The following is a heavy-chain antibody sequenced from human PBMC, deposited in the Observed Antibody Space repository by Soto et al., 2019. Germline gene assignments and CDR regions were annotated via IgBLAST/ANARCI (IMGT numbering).Heavy chain of an antibody. Sequence: GASVKVSGKASGVTFSSYAISWVRQAPGQGLEWMGGIIPIFGTANYAQKFQGRVTITADESTSTAYMELSSLRSEDTAVYYCARGYCGGDCYLEDYYGMDVWGQGTTVTVSS. J-gene: IGHJ6*02. CDR3: ARGYCGGDCYLEDYYGMDV. CDR2: IIPIFGTA. D-gene: IGHD2-21*02. CDR1: GVTFSSYA. V-gene: IGHV1-69*13.